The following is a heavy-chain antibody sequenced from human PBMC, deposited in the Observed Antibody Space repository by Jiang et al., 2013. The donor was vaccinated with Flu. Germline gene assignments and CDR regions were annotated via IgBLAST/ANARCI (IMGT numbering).Heavy chain of an antibody. CDR3: AQAHSSSSNRVGFDY. D-gene: IGHD6-6*01. V-gene: IGHV1-18*04. CDR1: GYTFTSYG. CDR2: ISAYNGNT. J-gene: IGHJ4*02. Sequence: GAEVKKPGASVKVSCKTSGYTFTSYGITWMRQAPGQGLEWMGWISAYNGNTNYAQKLQGRVTMTTDTSTSTAYMELRSLRSDDTAVYYCAQAHSSSSNRVGFDYWGQGTLVTVSS.